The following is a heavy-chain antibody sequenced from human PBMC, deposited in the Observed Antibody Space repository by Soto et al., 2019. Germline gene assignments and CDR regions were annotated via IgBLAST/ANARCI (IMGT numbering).Heavy chain of an antibody. CDR1: GYSFTSYW. J-gene: IGHJ6*02. Sequence: PGESLKISCKGSGYSFTSYWISWVRQMPGKGLEWMGRIDPSDSYTNYSPSFQGHVTISADKSISTAYLQWSSLKASDTAMYYCARHRVGAGDYYYYGMDVWGQGTTVTVSS. D-gene: IGHD6-19*01. CDR3: ARHRVGAGDYYYYGMDV. CDR2: IDPSDSYT. V-gene: IGHV5-10-1*01.